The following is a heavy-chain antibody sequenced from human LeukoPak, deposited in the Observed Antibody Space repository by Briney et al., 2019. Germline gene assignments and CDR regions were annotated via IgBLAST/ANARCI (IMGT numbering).Heavy chain of an antibody. CDR2: IYYNGDT. CDR3: ARGQSGRWDWGY. CDR1: GDSITGYS. V-gene: IGHV4-59*01. Sequence: PSETLSLTWSVSGDSITGYSWSWIRQTPGKGLEWIGYIYYNGDTHYNPSLNSRVTISVDTFKNQFSLKLRSVTVVDMAVYYCARGQSGRWDWGYWGQGTLVTVSS. D-gene: IGHD3/OR15-3a*01. J-gene: IGHJ4*02.